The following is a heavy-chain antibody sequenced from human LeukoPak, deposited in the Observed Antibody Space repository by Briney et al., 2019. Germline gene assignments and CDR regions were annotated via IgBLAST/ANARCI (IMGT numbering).Heavy chain of an antibody. CDR1: GGSISSYY. J-gene: IGHJ6*03. Sequence: SETLSLTCTVSGGSISSYYWSWIRQPPGEGLEWIGYIYCSGSTNYNPSLKSRVTISVDTSKNQFSLKLSSVTAADTAVYYCAREGYGYRDYYYYYMDVWGKGTTVTVSS. CDR3: AREGYGYRDYYYYYMDV. CDR2: IYCSGST. V-gene: IGHV4-59*01. D-gene: IGHD5-18*01.